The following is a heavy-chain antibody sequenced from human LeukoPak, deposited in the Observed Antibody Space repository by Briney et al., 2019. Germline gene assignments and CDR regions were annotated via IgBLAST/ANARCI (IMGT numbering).Heavy chain of an antibody. CDR2: INPDGSQT. D-gene: IGHD3/OR15-3a*01. CDR1: GFTFSSYE. CDR3: ARHMDWAFDF. J-gene: IGHJ3*01. Sequence: HTGGSLRLSCAASGFTFSSYEMNWVRQAPGKGLEWVANINPDGSQTYYVGSVRGRFSISRDNGKNSLFLQLNKLTAEDTAVYFCARHMDWAFDFWGQGTMVIASS. V-gene: IGHV3-7*01.